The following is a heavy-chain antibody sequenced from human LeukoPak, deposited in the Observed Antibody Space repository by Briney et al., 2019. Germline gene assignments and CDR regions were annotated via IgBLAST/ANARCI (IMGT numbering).Heavy chain of an antibody. Sequence: GGSLRLSCAASGFTFSSYWMHWVRQAPGKGLVWVSRINSDGTSTSYADSVKGRFTISRDNAKNTLYLQMNSLRAEDTAVYHCARGACGGDCPLGYWGQGTLVTVSS. D-gene: IGHD2-21*02. J-gene: IGHJ4*02. CDR1: GFTFSSYW. CDR3: ARGACGGDCPLGY. V-gene: IGHV3-74*01. CDR2: INSDGTST.